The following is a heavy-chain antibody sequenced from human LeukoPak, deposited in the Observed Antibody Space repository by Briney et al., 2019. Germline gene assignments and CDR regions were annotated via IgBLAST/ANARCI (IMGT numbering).Heavy chain of an antibody. CDR2: ISAYNGDT. V-gene: IGHV1-18*01. CDR1: GYTFSIFG. J-gene: IGHJ6*03. Sequence: ASVKVSCKASGYTFSIFGVSWVRQAPGQGLEWMGWISAYNGDTKYAQKLQGRVTMTTDTSTRTAYMELRSLTSDDTAMYYCARDGAERPHYMDVWGKGTTVTVSS. D-gene: IGHD1-1*01. CDR3: ARDGAERPHYMDV.